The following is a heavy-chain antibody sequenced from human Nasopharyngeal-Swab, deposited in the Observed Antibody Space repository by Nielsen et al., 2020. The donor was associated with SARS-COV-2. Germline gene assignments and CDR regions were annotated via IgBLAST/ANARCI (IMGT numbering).Heavy chain of an antibody. J-gene: IGHJ6*03. Sequence: GGSLKISCAASGFTFSSYWMSWVRQAPGKGLEWVANIKQDGSEKYYVDSVKGRFTISRDNAKNSLYLQMNSLRAADTAVYYCARDSTPPYDFWSGSYYYYYMDVWGKGTTVTVSS. D-gene: IGHD3-3*01. CDR2: IKQDGSEK. CDR3: ARDSTPPYDFWSGSYYYYYMDV. CDR1: GFTFSSYW. V-gene: IGHV3-7*01.